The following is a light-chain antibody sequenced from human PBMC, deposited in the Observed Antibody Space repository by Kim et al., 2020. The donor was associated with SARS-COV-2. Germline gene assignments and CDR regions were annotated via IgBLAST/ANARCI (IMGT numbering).Light chain of an antibody. V-gene: IGKV3-15*01. CDR1: QSVTSQ. CDR3: QQYYDWPLVS. Sequence: TQCPATLSVSPGERATLSCRASQSVTSQLAWYQQKPGQAPRLVIYAASTRVTGIPARFSGSGSGTDFTLTIGSLQSEDFAVYYCQQYYDWPLVSFGGGTKVDIK. J-gene: IGKJ4*01. CDR2: AAS.